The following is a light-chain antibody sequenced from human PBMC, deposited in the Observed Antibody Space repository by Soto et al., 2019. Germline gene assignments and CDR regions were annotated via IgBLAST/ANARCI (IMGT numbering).Light chain of an antibody. V-gene: IGKV3-11*01. CDR2: DAS. CDR3: QQYNNWPPWT. Sequence: EIVLTESRGTLSLSPGERATLSCMASQSVSSYLAWYQQKPGQAPRLLLYDASNRATGIPARFSGSGSGTEFTLTINSLQSEDFAVYYCQQYNNWPPWTFGQGTKV. J-gene: IGKJ1*01. CDR1: QSVSSY.